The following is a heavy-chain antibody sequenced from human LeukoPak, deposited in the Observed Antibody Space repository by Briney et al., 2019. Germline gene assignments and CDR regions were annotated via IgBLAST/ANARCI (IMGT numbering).Heavy chain of an antibody. CDR3: ARGLDY. CDR1: GGSISYGGYY. Sequence: SETLSLTCTVSGGSISYGGYYWTWIRQPPGKGLEWIGYIYFGGRSLYNPSLKSRLTISLDASKNQSSLSLTSVTDADTAVYYCARGLDYWGQGTLATVSS. J-gene: IGHJ4*02. CDR2: IYFGGRS. V-gene: IGHV4-31*03.